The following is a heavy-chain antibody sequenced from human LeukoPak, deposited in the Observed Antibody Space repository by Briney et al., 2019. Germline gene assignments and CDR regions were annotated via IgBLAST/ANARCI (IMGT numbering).Heavy chain of an antibody. D-gene: IGHD5-18*01. CDR2: TTWNSADI. Sequence: PGRSLRLSCAASGFTFHDYAMHWVRQAPGRGLEWVSSTTWNSADIGFADSVKGRFTISRDNAQNSLFLQMDSLRTEDTALYYCTRRGYNRGFDDAFDVWGQGTMVTVSS. CDR1: GFTFHDYA. CDR3: TRRGYNRGFDDAFDV. V-gene: IGHV3-9*01. J-gene: IGHJ3*01.